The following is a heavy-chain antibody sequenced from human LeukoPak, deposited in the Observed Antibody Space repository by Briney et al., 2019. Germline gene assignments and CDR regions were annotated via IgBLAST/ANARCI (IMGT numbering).Heavy chain of an antibody. CDR2: ISSSSSYI. CDR3: ARVYSSGWDFDY. Sequence: GGSLRLSCAASGFTFSSYSMNWVRQAPGKGLEWVSSISSSSSYIYYAASVKGRFTISRDNAKNSLYLQMNSLRAEDTAVYYCARVYSSGWDFDYWGQGTLVTVSS. V-gene: IGHV3-21*01. D-gene: IGHD6-19*01. J-gene: IGHJ4*02. CDR1: GFTFSSYS.